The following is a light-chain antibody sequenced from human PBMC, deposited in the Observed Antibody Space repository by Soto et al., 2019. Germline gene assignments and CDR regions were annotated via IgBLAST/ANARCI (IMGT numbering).Light chain of an antibody. J-gene: IGKJ3*01. CDR3: QQYGSSPRA. Sequence: EIVMTQSPATLSASPGERATLSCRASQSLSRSLAWYQQKPGQAPRLLIYGASSRATGIPDRFSGSGSGTDFTLTISRLEPEDFAVYYCQQYGSSPRAFGPGTKVDIK. CDR1: QSLSRS. V-gene: IGKV3-20*01. CDR2: GAS.